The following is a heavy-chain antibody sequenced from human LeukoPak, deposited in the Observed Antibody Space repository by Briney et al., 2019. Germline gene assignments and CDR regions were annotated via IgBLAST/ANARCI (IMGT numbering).Heavy chain of an antibody. CDR2: IYYSGTT. D-gene: IGHD1-26*01. CDR1: GGSISSSSYY. CDR3: ARGQTIVGATGDF. Sequence: SETLPLTCTVSGGSISSSSYYWSWIRQPPGKGLEWIGYIYYSGTTNYNPSLKSRVAISLDTSKNQFSLKLSSVTAADTAVYYCARGQTIVGATGDFWGQGTLVTVSS. J-gene: IGHJ4*02. V-gene: IGHV4-61*05.